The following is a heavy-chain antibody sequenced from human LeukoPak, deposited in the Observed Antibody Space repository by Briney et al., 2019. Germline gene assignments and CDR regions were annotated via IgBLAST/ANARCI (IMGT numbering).Heavy chain of an antibody. CDR3: ARDLAAAGSFYYYYGMDV. J-gene: IGHJ6*02. D-gene: IGHD6-13*01. V-gene: IGHV1-3*01. CDR1: GYTFTSYA. Sequence: ASVTVSCKASGYTFTSYAMHWVRQAPGQRLEWMGWINAGNGNTKYSQKFQGRVTITRDTSASTAYMELSSLRSEDTAVYYCARDLAAAGSFYYYYGMDVWGQGTTVTVSS. CDR2: INAGNGNT.